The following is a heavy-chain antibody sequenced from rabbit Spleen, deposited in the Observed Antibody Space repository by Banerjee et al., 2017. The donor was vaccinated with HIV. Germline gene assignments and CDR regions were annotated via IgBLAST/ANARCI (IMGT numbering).Heavy chain of an antibody. D-gene: IGHD3-1*01. J-gene: IGHJ4*01. CDR3: ARGASMVPFYFDL. CDR1: GFSFSSGYW. V-gene: IGHV1S40*01. Sequence: QSLEESGGDLVKPGASLTLTCTASGFSFSSGYWMCWVRQAPGKGLEWSACIYAGGSGTTYATWAKGRFTISKTSSTTVTLQMTSLTAADTATYFCARGASMVPFYFDLWGPGTLVTVS. CDR2: IYAGGSGTT.